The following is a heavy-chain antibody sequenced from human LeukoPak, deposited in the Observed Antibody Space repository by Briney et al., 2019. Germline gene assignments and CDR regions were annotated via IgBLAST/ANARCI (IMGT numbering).Heavy chain of an antibody. J-gene: IGHJ4*02. CDR1: GYTFTSYA. Sequence: ASVKVSCKASGYTFTSYAMNWVRQAPGQGLEWMGWINTNTGNPTYAQGFTGRFVFSLDTSVSTAYLQISSLKAEDTAVYYCARVPPDPYFDWLFSPPPFDYWGQGTLVTVSS. CDR3: ARVPPDPYFDWLFSPPPFDY. V-gene: IGHV7-4-1*02. D-gene: IGHD3-9*01. CDR2: INTNTGNP.